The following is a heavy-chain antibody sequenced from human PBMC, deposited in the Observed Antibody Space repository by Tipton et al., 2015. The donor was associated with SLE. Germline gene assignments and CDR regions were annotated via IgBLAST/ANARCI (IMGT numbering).Heavy chain of an antibody. V-gene: IGHV6-1*01. CDR3: ARGPPYNWNFYYYMDV. CDR2: TYYRSKWYN. J-gene: IGHJ6*03. Sequence: GLVKPSQTLSLICAISGDSVSSNSAAWNWIRQSPSRGLEWLGRTYYRSKWYNDYAVSVKSRITINPDTSKNQFSLQLNSVTPEDTAVYYCARGPPYNWNFYYYMDVWGKGTTVTVSS. CDR1: GDSVSSNSAA. D-gene: IGHD1-20*01.